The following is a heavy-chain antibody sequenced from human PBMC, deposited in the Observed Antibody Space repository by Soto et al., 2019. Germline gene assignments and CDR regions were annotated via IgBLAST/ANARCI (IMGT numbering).Heavy chain of an antibody. J-gene: IGHJ3*02. Sequence: GGSLRLSCAASGFTFSNAWMSWVRQAPGKGLEWVGRIKSKTDGGTTDYAAPVKGRFTISRDDSKNTLYLQMNSLKTEDTAVYYCTTEELEVVTAIFRDAFDIWGQGTMVTVSS. V-gene: IGHV3-15*01. CDR3: TTEELEVVTAIFRDAFDI. CDR2: IKSKTDGGTT. D-gene: IGHD2-21*02. CDR1: GFTFSNAW.